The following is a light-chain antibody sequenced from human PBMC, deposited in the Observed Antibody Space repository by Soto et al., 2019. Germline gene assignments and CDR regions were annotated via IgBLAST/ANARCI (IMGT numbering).Light chain of an antibody. V-gene: IGKV3-15*01. J-gene: IGKJ4*01. CDR2: GAS. CDR3: QQYNNWPLT. CDR1: QSVSSL. Sequence: EVVMTQSPATLSVSPGERATLSCRASQSVSSLLAWYQQKPGQAPRLLIYGASTRATGIPDRFSASGSGTEFALTISSLQSGDFAVYYCQQYNNWPLTVGGGTKVDIK.